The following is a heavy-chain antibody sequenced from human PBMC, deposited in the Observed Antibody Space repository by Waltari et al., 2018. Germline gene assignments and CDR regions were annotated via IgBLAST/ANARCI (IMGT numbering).Heavy chain of an antibody. Sequence: QVQLVESGGAAVQPGRSLRLSCEVSGFTFSSCGMHWVRRAPGKGVEWVAAISNDGTYKKYVDSVRGRVSVSRDNSKDTLYLQMSSLRTEDTAVYYCAKGFDFWSGYSLSYFDYWGQGTLVTVSS. CDR2: ISNDGTYK. CDR3: AKGFDFWSGYSLSYFDY. CDR1: GFTFSSCG. J-gene: IGHJ4*02. V-gene: IGHV3-30*18. D-gene: IGHD3-3*01.